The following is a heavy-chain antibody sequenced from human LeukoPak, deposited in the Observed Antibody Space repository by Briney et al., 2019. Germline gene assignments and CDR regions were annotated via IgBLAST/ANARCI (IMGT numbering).Heavy chain of an antibody. CDR2: IYSTGSA. Sequence: SSETLSLTCTVSGGSISSYYWSWIRQPPGKGLEWIGRIYSTGSANYNPSLKSRVTMSVDTSENQFSLKLSSVTAADTAVYYCARVADYGDCVGGDWIDPWGQGTLVTVSS. CDR3: ARVADYGDCVGGDWIDP. J-gene: IGHJ5*02. D-gene: IGHD4-17*01. V-gene: IGHV4-4*07. CDR1: GGSISSYY.